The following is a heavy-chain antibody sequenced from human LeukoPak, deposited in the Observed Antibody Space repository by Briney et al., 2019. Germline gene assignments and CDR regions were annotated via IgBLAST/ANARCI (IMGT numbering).Heavy chain of an antibody. V-gene: IGHV3-66*01. Sequence: GGSLRLSCAASGFTVSSVYMSWVRQAPGKGLEWVSVIFTNGGTHYADSVKGRFTISRDNSKNTLYLQMNILRAEDTAVYYCARDLEIWGQGTMVTVSS. CDR1: GFTVSSVY. CDR2: IFTNGGT. J-gene: IGHJ3*02. CDR3: ARDLEI.